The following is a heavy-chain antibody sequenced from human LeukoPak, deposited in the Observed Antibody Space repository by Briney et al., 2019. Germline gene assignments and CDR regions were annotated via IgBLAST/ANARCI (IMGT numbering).Heavy chain of an antibody. V-gene: IGHV3-74*01. Sequence: GGSLRLSCAASGFTLGSYWMHWVRQAPRKGLMWVSRIDNAGSNTAYADSVKGRFTISRDNAKNTLHLQMNSLRVDDTAVYYCVRGPTYFDYWGQGVLVTVSS. J-gene: IGHJ4*02. CDR2: IDNAGSNT. CDR3: VRGPTYFDY. CDR1: GFTLGSYW.